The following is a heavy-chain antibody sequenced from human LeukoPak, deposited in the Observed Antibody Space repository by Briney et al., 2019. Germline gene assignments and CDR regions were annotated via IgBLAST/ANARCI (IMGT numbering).Heavy chain of an antibody. D-gene: IGHD5-12*01. V-gene: IGHV3-48*03. CDR3: AKSWLRDRGAFDI. CDR2: ISSSGSTP. J-gene: IGHJ3*02. Sequence: PGGSLRLSCAASGFFFTNYEMNWVRQAPGKGLEWVSYISSSGSTPYYADSVKGRFTISRDNAKNSLYLQMDSLRAEDTAVYYCAKSWLRDRGAFDIWGQGTVVTVSS. CDR1: GFFFTNYE.